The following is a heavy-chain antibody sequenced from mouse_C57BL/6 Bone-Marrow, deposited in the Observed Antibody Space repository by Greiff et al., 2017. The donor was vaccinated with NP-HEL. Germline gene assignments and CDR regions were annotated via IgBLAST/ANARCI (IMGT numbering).Heavy chain of an antibody. J-gene: IGHJ2*01. CDR1: GFTFSSYA. Sequence: DVMLVESGEGLVKPGGSLKLSCAASGFTFSSYAMSWVRQTPEKRLEWVAYISSGGDYIYYADTVKGRFTISRDNARNTLYLQMSSLKSEDTAMYYCTRDRGPTGYYFDYWGQGTTLTVSS. CDR2: ISSGGDYI. CDR3: TRDRGPTGYYFDY. V-gene: IGHV5-9-1*02. D-gene: IGHD4-1*02.